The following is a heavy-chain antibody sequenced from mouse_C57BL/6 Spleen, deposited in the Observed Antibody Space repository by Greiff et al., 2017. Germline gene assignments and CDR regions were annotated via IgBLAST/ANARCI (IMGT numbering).Heavy chain of an antibody. V-gene: IGHV2-2*01. CDR3: ARGAYYGSSYDWYFDV. CDR1: GFSLTSYG. Sequence: VQLQESGPGLVQPSQSLSITCTVSGFSLTSYGVHWVRQSPGKGLEWLGVIWSGGSTDYNAAFISRLSISKDNSKSQVFFKMNSLQADDTAIYYCARGAYYGSSYDWYFDVWGTGTTVTVSS. J-gene: IGHJ1*03. D-gene: IGHD1-1*01. CDR2: IWSGGST.